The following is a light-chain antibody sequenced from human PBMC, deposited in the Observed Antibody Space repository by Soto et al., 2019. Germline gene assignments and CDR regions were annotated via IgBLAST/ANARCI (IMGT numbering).Light chain of an antibody. CDR1: RSIRHS. V-gene: IGKV1-39*01. CDR2: AAS. J-gene: IGKJ2*01. CDR3: QQCDGMPYT. Sequence: DIQMTQSPSSLSASVGDTVTLTCRAPRSIRHSVNWYQQRPGEAPKLLIFAASSLPSGVPSRFSGSGSGTDFTLTISSLQPEGFATYYCQQCDGMPYTFGVGTKL.